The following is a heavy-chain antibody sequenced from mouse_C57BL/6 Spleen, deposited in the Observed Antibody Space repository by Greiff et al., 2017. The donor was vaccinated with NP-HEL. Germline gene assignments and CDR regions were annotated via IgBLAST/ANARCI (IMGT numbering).Heavy chain of an antibody. CDR2: IYPRSGNT. D-gene: IGHD2-5*01. J-gene: IGHJ4*01. CDR1: GYTFTSYG. V-gene: IGHV1-81*01. Sequence: VQLQQSGAELARPGASVKLSCKASGYTFTSYGISWVKQRTGQGLEWIGEIYPRSGNTYYNEKFKGKATLTADKSSSTAYMELRSLTSEDSAVYFCARKRGPYSNSYYYAMDYWGQGTSVTVSS. CDR3: ARKRGPYSNSYYYAMDY.